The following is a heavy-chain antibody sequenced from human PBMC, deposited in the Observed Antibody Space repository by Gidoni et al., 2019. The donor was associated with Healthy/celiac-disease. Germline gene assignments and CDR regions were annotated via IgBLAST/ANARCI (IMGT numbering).Heavy chain of an antibody. Sequence: EVQLLASGGGLVQPGGSLRLSCAASGFTFSSYAMSWVRQAPGKGLEWVSAISGSGGSTSYAGSVKGRFTISRENSKNTLYLQMNSLRAEDTAVYYCAKDPVGATFMFDYWGQGTLVTVSS. J-gene: IGHJ4*02. D-gene: IGHD1-26*01. V-gene: IGHV3-23*01. CDR3: AKDPVGATFMFDY. CDR1: GFTFSSYA. CDR2: ISGSGGST.